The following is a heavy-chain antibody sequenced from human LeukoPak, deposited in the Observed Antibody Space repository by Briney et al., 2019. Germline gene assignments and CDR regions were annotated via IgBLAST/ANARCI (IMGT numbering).Heavy chain of an antibody. CDR3: ARHPLYCTNGVCRYYYYYMDV. J-gene: IGHJ6*03. V-gene: IGHV4-59*08. CDR1: GGSISSYY. CDR2: IYYSGST. Sequence: SETLSLTCTVSGGSISSYYWSWIRQPPGKGLEWIGYIYYSGSTNYNPSLKSRVTISVDTSKNQFSLKLSSVTAADTAVCYCARHPLYCTNGVCRYYYYYMDVWGKGTTVTVSS. D-gene: IGHD2-8*01.